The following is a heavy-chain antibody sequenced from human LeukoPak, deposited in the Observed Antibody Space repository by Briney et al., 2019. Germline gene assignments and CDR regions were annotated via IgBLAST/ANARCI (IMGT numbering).Heavy chain of an antibody. V-gene: IGHV3-21*01. D-gene: IGHD3-10*01. Sequence: GGSLRLSCAASGFTFSSYAMHWVRQAPGKGLEWVSSISSSSSYIYYADSVKGRFTISRDNAKNSLYLQMNSLRAEDTAVYYCARVDGDDAFDIWGQGTMVTVSS. CDR1: GFTFSSYA. CDR2: ISSSSSYI. CDR3: ARVDGDDAFDI. J-gene: IGHJ3*02.